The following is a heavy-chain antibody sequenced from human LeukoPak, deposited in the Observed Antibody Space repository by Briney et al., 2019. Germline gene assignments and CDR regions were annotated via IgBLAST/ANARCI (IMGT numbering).Heavy chain of an antibody. J-gene: IGHJ4*02. CDR2: ISSGGGST. CDR1: GFTFSNCA. Sequence: GGSLRLSCAASGFTFSNCAMSWVRQAPRKGLEWVSTISSGGGSTYYTDSVKGRFTISRDNSKNTLFMQMNSLRAEDTAVYYCAEYTLTGRRFDYWGQGILVTVSS. V-gene: IGHV3-23*01. CDR3: AEYTLTGRRFDY. D-gene: IGHD3-9*01.